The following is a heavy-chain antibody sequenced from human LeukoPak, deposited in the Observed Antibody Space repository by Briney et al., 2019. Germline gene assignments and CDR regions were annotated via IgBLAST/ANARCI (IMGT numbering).Heavy chain of an antibody. CDR3: AKGALYYYDSSGYYYY. J-gene: IGHJ4*02. CDR1: GFTFSSYA. D-gene: IGHD3-22*01. V-gene: IGHV3-23*01. Sequence: PGGSLRLSCAASGFTFSSYAMSWVRQAPGKGLEWVSAISGSGGSTYYADSVKGRFTISRDNSKNTLYLQMNSLRAEDTAVYYCAKGALYYYDSSGYYYYWGQGTLVTVSS. CDR2: ISGSGGST.